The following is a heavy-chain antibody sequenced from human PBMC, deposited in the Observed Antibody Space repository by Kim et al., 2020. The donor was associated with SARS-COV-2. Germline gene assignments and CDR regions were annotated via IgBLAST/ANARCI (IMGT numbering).Heavy chain of an antibody. J-gene: IGHJ3*02. CDR2: IIPIFGTA. Sequence: SVKVSCKASGGTFSSYAISWVRQAPGQGLEWMGGIIPIFGTANYAQKFQGRVTITADESTSTAYMELSSLRSEDTAVYYCAREGYCSSTSCFGSAFDIWGQGTMVTVSS. D-gene: IGHD2-2*01. V-gene: IGHV1-69*13. CDR3: AREGYCSSTSCFGSAFDI. CDR1: GGTFSSYA.